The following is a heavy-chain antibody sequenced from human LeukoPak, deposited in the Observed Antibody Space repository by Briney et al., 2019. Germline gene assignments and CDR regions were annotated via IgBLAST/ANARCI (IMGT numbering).Heavy chain of an antibody. Sequence: PGGSLRLYCAASGFNFDIGMTWVRQTPGTGLEWVSSIGRNGYYIYYADSVKGRFTVSRDNAKNSLYLQMNSLRGEDTAVYYCARIPVPGSWYFDLWGRGTLVTVSS. CDR1: GFNFDIG. J-gene: IGHJ2*01. V-gene: IGHV3-21*01. CDR3: ARIPVPGSWYFDL. D-gene: IGHD6-19*01. CDR2: IGRNGYYI.